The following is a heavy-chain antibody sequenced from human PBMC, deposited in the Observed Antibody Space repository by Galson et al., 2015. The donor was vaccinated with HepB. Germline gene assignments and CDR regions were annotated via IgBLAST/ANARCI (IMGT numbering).Heavy chain of an antibody. CDR3: ARGRDGYNYDFDY. CDR2: VFLGAPR. V-gene: IGHV4-59*01. J-gene: IGHJ4*02. Sequence: SETLSLTCSVSGGSIPNSYWSWIRQAPGGRLDWLGSVFLGAPRHYKPSVTARASISRHMFKNQISLQLTSVTTADTAMYFCARGRDGYNYDFDYWGQGTLVTVSS. D-gene: IGHD5-24*01. CDR1: GGSIPNSY.